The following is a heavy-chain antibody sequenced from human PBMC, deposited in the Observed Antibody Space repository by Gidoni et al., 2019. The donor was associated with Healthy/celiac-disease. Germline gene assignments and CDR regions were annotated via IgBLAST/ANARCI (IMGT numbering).Heavy chain of an antibody. Sequence: QVQLVQSGAEGKKPGSSVKVSCTASGDTFSSYAISGVRQAPGQGLEWLGGIIPIFGTANYAQKFQGRVTITADESTSTAYMELSSLRSEDTAVYYCARDEYSSSSVYYYYGMDVWGQGTTVTVSS. J-gene: IGHJ6*02. CDR3: ARDEYSSSSVYYYYGMDV. CDR2: IIPIFGTA. CDR1: GDTFSSYA. V-gene: IGHV1-69*01. D-gene: IGHD6-6*01.